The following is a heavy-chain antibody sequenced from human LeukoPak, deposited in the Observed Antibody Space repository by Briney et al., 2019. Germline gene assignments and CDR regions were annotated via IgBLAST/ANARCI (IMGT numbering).Heavy chain of an antibody. CDR2: IKQDGSEK. V-gene: IGHV3-7*01. Sequence: GGSLRLSCAASGFTFSSYWMSWVRQAPGKGLEWVANIKQDGSEKYYVDSVKGRFTISRDNAKNSLYLQMNSLRAEDTAVYYCARESILRWLQFFDYWGQGTLVTVSS. CDR3: ARESILRWLQFFDY. J-gene: IGHJ4*02. D-gene: IGHD5-24*01. CDR1: GFTFSSYW.